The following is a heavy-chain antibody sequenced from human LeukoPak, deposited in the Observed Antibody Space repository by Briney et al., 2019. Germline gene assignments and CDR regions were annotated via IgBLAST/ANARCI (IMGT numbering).Heavy chain of an antibody. D-gene: IGHD2-15*01. CDR1: GFTFSGYE. V-gene: IGHV3-48*03. CDR2: ISTTGETI. J-gene: IGHJ4*02. CDR3: ARKELVAAAFDH. Sequence: GGSLRLSCAASGFTFSGYEMNWVRQAPGKGLEWVSYISTTGETIYYADSVKGRFTISRDNAKSSLYLQMNSLRAEDTAIYYCARKELVAAAFDHWGQGTLVTVSS.